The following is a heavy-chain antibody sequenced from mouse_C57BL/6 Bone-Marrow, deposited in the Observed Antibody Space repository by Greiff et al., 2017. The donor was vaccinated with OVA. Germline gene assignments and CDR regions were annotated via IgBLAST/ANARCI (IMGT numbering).Heavy chain of an antibody. CDR3: TRRGCYGSSPHFDY. D-gene: IGHD1-1*01. J-gene: IGHJ2*01. Sequence: QVQLQQSGAELVRPGASVTLSCKASGYTFNDYEMHWVKQTPVHGLEWIGAIDPETGGTAYNQKFKGKAILTADKSSSTAYMELRSLTSEDSAVYYCTRRGCYGSSPHFDYWGQGTTLTVSS. CDR2: IDPETGGT. V-gene: IGHV1-15*01. CDR1: GYTFNDYE.